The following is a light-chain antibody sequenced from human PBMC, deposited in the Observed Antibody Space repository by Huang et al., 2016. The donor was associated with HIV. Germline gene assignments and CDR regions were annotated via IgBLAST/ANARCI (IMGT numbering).Light chain of an antibody. CDR1: QNIKRY. CDR3: QQSARTPRT. J-gene: IGKJ2*01. V-gene: IGKV1-39*01. CDR2: AAS. Sequence: DIQITQSPSSLSASVGDTVIITCRASQNIKRYLNWYQQEPGKAPKLLISAASNLQRGVPSTVRGSGSGTDFTLTINSLQPEDSATYYCQQSARTPRTFGQGTKLEI.